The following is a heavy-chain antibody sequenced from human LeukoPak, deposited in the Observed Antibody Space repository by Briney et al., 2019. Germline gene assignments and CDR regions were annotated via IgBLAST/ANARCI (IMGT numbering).Heavy chain of an antibody. CDR1: GFTFSSYA. CDR3: TSVDSSGWYF. V-gene: IGHV3-23*01. J-gene: IGHJ4*02. D-gene: IGHD6-19*01. Sequence: GGSLRLSCAASGFTFSSYAMSWVRQAPGKGLEWVSAISGSGGSTYYADFVKGRFTISRDNSKNTLYLQMNSLRAEDTAVYYCTSVDSSGWYFWGQGTLVTVSS. CDR2: ISGSGGST.